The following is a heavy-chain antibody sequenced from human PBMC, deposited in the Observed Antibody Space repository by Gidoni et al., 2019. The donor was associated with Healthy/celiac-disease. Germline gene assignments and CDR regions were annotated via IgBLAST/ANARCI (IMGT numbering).Heavy chain of an antibody. CDR3: TREIPVAVAGARGAFDI. CDR1: GFTFGDYA. V-gene: IGHV3-49*04. Sequence: EVQLVESGGGLVQPGRSLRLSCTASGFTFGDYAMSCVRQAPGKGLEWVGFIRSKAYGGTTEYAASVKGRFTISRDDSKSIAYLQMNSLKTEDTAVYYCTREIPVAVAGARGAFDIWGQGTMVTVSS. D-gene: IGHD6-19*01. J-gene: IGHJ3*02. CDR2: IRSKAYGGTT.